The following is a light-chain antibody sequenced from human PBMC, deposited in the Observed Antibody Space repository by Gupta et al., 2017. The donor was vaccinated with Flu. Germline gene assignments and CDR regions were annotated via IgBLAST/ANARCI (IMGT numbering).Light chain of an antibody. CDR1: QSVNSY. Sequence: DIVLLQSPATLSLSPGERATLSCRASQSVNSYLAWYQQRPGQAPRLLIYDASNRATGVPARFSGSGSGTDFTLTISSREPEDFAIYYCQQYSNWPPATFGHGTKVDIK. V-gene: IGKV3-11*01. CDR2: DAS. J-gene: IGKJ3*01. CDR3: QQYSNWPPAT.